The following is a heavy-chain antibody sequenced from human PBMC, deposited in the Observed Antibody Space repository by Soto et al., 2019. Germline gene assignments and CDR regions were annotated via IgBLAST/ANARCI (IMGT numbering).Heavy chain of an antibody. CDR2: VSPPFRTS. CDR1: GVSFNNNG. V-gene: IGHV1-69*01. D-gene: IGHD3-10*01. Sequence: QVQLVQSGAEVKKPGSSVKVSCKTSGVSFNNNGIGWVRQAPGHGLEWMGGVSPPFRTSNYARKFQGRISITAHASTGTVNMELSSLTSEDTAQYYCARVLYYGSGSYSAYGMDVWGQGTTVTVSS. J-gene: IGHJ6*02. CDR3: ARVLYYGSGSYSAYGMDV.